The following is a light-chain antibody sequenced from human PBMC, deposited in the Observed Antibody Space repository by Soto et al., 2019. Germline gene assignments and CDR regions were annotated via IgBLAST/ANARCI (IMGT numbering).Light chain of an antibody. CDR1: STNIGSNY. J-gene: IGLJ3*02. V-gene: IGLV1-47*02. CDR2: SNN. Sequence: QSVLTQPPSASGTPGQRVTISCSGSSTNIGSNYVYWYQQVPGTAPKLLIYSNNQRPSGVPDRFSASKSGTSASLAISGLRSEDEADYYCATWDDSLNNPVFGGGTKVTVL. CDR3: ATWDDSLNNPV.